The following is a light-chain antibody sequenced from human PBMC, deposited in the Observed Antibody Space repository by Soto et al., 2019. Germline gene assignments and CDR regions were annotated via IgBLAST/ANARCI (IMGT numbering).Light chain of an antibody. Sequence: EIVMTQSPATLSLSPGERATLSCRASQSVSKSLAWIQQKPGQAPKVLIYDASNRATGIPARFSGSGSGTDFTLTISSLEPEDFAVYYCQQRTNWPPEFTLGPGTKVDIK. J-gene: IGKJ3*01. CDR2: DAS. CDR3: QQRTNWPPEFT. V-gene: IGKV3-11*01. CDR1: QSVSKS.